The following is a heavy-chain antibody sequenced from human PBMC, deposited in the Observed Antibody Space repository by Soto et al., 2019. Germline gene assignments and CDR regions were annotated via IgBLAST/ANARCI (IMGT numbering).Heavy chain of an antibody. CDR3: ARDISAVATGGMDV. CDR2: ISSSSSYT. V-gene: IGHV3-11*05. Sequence: QVQLVESGVGLVKPGGSLRLSCAASGFTFSDYDMSWIRQAPGKGLEWVSYISSSSSYTNYADSVKGRFTISRDNAKNSLYLQMNSMRAEDTAVYYCARDISAVATGGMDVWGQGTTVTVSS. D-gene: IGHD5-12*01. J-gene: IGHJ6*02. CDR1: GFTFSDYD.